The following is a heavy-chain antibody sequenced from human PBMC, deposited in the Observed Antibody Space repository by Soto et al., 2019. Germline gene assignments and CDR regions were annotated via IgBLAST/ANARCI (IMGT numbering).Heavy chain of an antibody. CDR3: ARHRGSSSLRYYYYGMDV. CDR2: IDPSDSYT. V-gene: IGHV5-10-1*01. CDR1: GYSFTSYW. J-gene: IGHJ6*02. Sequence: GESLKISCKGSGYSFTSYWISWVRQMPGEGLEWMGRIDPSDSYTNYSPSFQGHVTISADKSISTAYLQWSSLKASDTAMYYCARHRGSSSLRYYYYGMDVWGQGTTVTVSS. D-gene: IGHD6-6*01.